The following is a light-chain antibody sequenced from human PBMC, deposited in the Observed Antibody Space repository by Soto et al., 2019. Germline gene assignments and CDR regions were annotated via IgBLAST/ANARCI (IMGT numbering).Light chain of an antibody. V-gene: IGKV3-15*01. J-gene: IGKJ1*01. CDR1: QSVSSN. CDR2: GAS. CDR3: QQYNNWPPWT. Sequence: EIVMTQSPATLSVSPGERATLSCRASQSVSSNLARYQQKPGQAPRLLIYGASNRATGIPARCSGSGSGTEFTLTIRSRQSEDFAVYYCQQYNNWPPWTFGQRTKAEIK.